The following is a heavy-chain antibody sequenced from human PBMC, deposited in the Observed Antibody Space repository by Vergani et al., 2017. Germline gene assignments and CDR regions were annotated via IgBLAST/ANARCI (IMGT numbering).Heavy chain of an antibody. CDR3: ARDNDSGSSVYYNYYPMDV. Sequence: QVQLVESGGGLVKPGGSLRLSCAASGFTFSDHYMSWVRQAPGKGLEWISYMSSGDSIYYADSVKGGCTVSRDNTTNTRYLQMNSLRAEDTAVYYCARDNDSGSSVYYNYYPMDVWGQGTTVAVSS. CDR1: GFTFSDHY. CDR2: MSSGDSI. V-gene: IGHV3-11*04. J-gene: IGHJ6*02. D-gene: IGHD3-10*01.